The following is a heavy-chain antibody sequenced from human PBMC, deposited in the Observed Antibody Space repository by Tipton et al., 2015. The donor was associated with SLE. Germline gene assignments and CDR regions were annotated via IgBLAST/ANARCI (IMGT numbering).Heavy chain of an antibody. J-gene: IGHJ6*02. CDR1: GGSFSGYY. CDR2: VDHSGST. V-gene: IGHV4-34*01. CDR3: ARQARIAAAGYGMDV. Sequence: TLSLTCAVYGGSFSGYYWSWIRQPPGKGLEWIGEVDHSGSTNYNPSLKSRVTISVDTSKNQFSLKLSSVTAADTAVYYCARQARIAAAGYGMDVWGQGTTVTVSS. D-gene: IGHD6-25*01.